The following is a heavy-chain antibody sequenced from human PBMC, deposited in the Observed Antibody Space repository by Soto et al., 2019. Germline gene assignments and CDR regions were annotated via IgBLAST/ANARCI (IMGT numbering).Heavy chain of an antibody. Sequence: QVQLVQSGAEVKKPGSSVKVSCKASGGTFSSYAISWVRQAPGQGLEWMGGIIAIFGTANYAQKFQGRVTITADESTSTAYMELRSLRSEDTAVYYWARGRYCSGGSCYSYNYWGQGTLVTVSS. J-gene: IGHJ4*02. CDR1: GGTFSSYA. CDR3: ARGRYCSGGSCYSYNY. CDR2: IIAIFGTA. D-gene: IGHD2-15*01. V-gene: IGHV1-69*01.